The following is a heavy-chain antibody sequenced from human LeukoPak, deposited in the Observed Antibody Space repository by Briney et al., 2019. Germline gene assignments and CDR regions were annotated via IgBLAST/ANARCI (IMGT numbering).Heavy chain of an antibody. D-gene: IGHD2-2*01. CDR2: ISHSGST. CDR3: ARIHCTSTSCSHRGIDY. CDR1: GYSISSGYY. V-gene: IGHV4-38-2*02. J-gene: IGHJ4*02. Sequence: TSETLSLTCTVSGYSISSGYYWSWIRQPPGMGLEWIAEISHSGSTNYNPSLRSRVTISVDTSKNQFSLKLSSVTAADTAVYYCARIHCTSTSCSHRGIDYWGQGTLVTVSS.